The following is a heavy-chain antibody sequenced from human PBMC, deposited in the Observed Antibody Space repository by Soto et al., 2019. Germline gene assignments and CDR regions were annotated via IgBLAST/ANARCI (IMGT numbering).Heavy chain of an antibody. D-gene: IGHD3-16*01. CDR3: AKPSRWGRARPFLRGFFDY. CDR2: ISGSGGST. V-gene: IGHV3-23*01. CDR1: GFTFSSYA. Sequence: PGGSLRLSCSASGFTFSSYAMSWVRQAPGKGLEWVSAISGSGGSTYYADSVKGRFTISRDNSKNTLYLQMNSLRAEDTAVYYCAKPSRWGRARPFLRGFFDYWGQGTLVTVSS. J-gene: IGHJ4*02.